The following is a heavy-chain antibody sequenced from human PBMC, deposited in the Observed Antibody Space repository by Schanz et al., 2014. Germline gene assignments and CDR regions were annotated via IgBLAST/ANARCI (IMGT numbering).Heavy chain of an antibody. CDR2: ISASGGDT. Sequence: EVQLLESGGGLVEPGGSLRLSCAASGFSFSSYAMGWVRQAPGKGLEWLSVISASGGDTYYADSVKGRFTISSDNSKSTLYLQMSSLRAEDTAVYYCAKSQGSSFDSWGQGTLVTVSS. CDR3: AKSQGSSFDS. D-gene: IGHD6-13*01. CDR1: GFSFSSYA. V-gene: IGHV3-23*01. J-gene: IGHJ4*02.